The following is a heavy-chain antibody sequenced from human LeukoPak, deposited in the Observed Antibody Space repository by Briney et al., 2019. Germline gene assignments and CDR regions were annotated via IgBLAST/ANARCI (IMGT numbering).Heavy chain of an antibody. D-gene: IGHD3-22*01. V-gene: IGHV3-74*01. CDR3: ARAPSEIGGYYPEYFRH. CDR1: GFTFSSYW. CDR2: IKSDGST. Sequence: GGSLRLSCAASGFTFSSYWMHWVRQVPGKGLVWVSRIKSDGSTNYADSVKGRFTISRDNAKNTVSLQMNSLRAEDTGVYYCARAPSEIGGYYPEYFRHWGQGTLVTVSS. J-gene: IGHJ1*01.